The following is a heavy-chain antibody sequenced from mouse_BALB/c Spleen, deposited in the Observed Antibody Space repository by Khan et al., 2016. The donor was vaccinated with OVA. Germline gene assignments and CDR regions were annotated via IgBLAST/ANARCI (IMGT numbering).Heavy chain of an antibody. CDR1: GFSLTGYG. CDR3: ARDTTEYYFDY. D-gene: IGHD2-12*01. V-gene: IGHV2-6-7*01. CDR2: IWADGST. Sequence: QVQLKESGPGLVAPSQSLSITCTVSGFSLTGYGVNWVRQPPGKGLEWLGMIWADGSTDYSSALKSRLSITKDNSKSQVFLKMNSLQTDDTARYXCARDTTEYYFDYWGQGTTLTVSS. J-gene: IGHJ2*01.